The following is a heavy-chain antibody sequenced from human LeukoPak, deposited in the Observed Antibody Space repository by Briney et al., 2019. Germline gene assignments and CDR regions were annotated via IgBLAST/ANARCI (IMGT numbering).Heavy chain of an antibody. Sequence: SETLSLTCTVSGGSISSYYWSWIRQPPGKGLEWIGYIYYSGSTTYNPSLKSRVTISVDTSKNQFSLRLSSVTAADTAMYYCARVKSVDYEFDYWGQGTLVTVSS. D-gene: IGHD4-17*01. CDR1: GGSISSYY. CDR2: IYYSGST. J-gene: IGHJ4*02. V-gene: IGHV4-59*01. CDR3: ARVKSVDYEFDY.